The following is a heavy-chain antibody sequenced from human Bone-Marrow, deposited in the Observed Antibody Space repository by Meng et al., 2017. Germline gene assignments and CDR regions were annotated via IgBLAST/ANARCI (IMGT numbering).Heavy chain of an antibody. Sequence: APVEVSCTASGYTCTSYGISWVRRAPGQGLEWMGWISTYNGNTNYAQKLQGRVTMTTDTSTSTAYIELRSLRSDDTAVYYCARGGYGDYRMSYYYYGRDVWGQGTTVTVSS. D-gene: IGHD4-17*01. J-gene: IGHJ6*02. CDR1: GYTCTSYG. CDR3: ARGGYGDYRMSYYYYGRDV. CDR2: ISTYNGNT. V-gene: IGHV1-18*01.